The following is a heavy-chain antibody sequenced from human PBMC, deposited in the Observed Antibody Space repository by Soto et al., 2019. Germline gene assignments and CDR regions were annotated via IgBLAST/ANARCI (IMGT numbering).Heavy chain of an antibody. CDR1: GLTVSSNS. CDR3: AREGSSSWFYTGASEENWFDP. CDR2: ISYDGSNK. D-gene: IGHD6-13*01. J-gene: IGHJ5*02. V-gene: IGHV3-30-3*01. Sequence: GGSLRLSCVVSGLTVSSNSMHWVRQAPGKGLEWVAVISYDGSNKYYADSVKGRFTISRDNSKNTLCLQMNSLRAEDTAVYYCAREGSSSWFYTGASEENWFDPWGQGTLVTVSS.